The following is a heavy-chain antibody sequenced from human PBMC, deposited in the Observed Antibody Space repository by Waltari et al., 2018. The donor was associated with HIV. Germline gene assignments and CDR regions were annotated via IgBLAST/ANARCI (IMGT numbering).Heavy chain of an antibody. CDR1: GYTFNTYG. J-gene: IGHJ4*02. D-gene: IGHD3-3*01. CDR3: ARGRFGDY. V-gene: IGHV1-18*01. CDR2: ISTYYGST. Sequence: QVQLVQSGAEVKKPGASVKISCKPSGYTFNTYGVTWVRQAPGQGLEWMGWISTYYGSTDCAQKFEGRLTMTTDTSTSTAYMELRSLRSDDTAIYYCARGRFGDYWGQGALVTVSS.